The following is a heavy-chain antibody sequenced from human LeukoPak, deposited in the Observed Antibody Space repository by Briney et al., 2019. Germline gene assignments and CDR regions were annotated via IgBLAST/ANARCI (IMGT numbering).Heavy chain of an antibody. Sequence: ASVKVSCKASGYTFTSYDINWVRQATGQGLEWMGWMNPNSGNTGYAQKFQGRVTMTRNTSISTAYMELSSPRSEDTAVYYCARGPPGTGTTYFYYYYGMDVWGQGTTVTVSS. CDR3: ARGPPGTGTTYFYYYYGMDV. CDR2: MNPNSGNT. V-gene: IGHV1-8*01. J-gene: IGHJ6*02. CDR1: GYTFTSYD. D-gene: IGHD1-1*01.